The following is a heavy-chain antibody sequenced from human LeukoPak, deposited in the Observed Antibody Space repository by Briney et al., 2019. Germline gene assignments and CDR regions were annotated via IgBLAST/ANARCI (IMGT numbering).Heavy chain of an antibody. D-gene: IGHD1-26*01. CDR2: INQDGSAT. CDR1: GFTFSTYW. J-gene: IGHJ4*02. V-gene: IGHV3-7*01. CDR3: AIAAGWEQAY. Sequence: GGSLRLSCAASGFTFSTYWMSWVRQAPGKGLEWVANINQDGSATNYVDSAKGRFIVSRDNAKNSVFLQMSSLRAEDAAVYYCAIAAGWEQAYWGQGTLVTVSS.